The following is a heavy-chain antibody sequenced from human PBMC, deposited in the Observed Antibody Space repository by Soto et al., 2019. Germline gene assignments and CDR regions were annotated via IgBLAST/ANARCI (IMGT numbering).Heavy chain of an antibody. V-gene: IGHV4-34*01. D-gene: IGHD1-1*01. CDR1: GGSFSGYY. CDR3: ARQRPAFDY. Sequence: SETLSLTCAVYGGSFSGYYWSWIRQPPGKGLEWIGEINHSGSTNYNPSLKSRVTISVDTSKNQFSLKLSSVTAAGTAVYYCARQRPAFDYWGQGTLVTVSS. J-gene: IGHJ4*02. CDR2: INHSGST.